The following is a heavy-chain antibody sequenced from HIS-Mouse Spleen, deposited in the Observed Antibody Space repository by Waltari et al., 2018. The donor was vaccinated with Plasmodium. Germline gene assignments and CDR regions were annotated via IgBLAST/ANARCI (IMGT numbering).Heavy chain of an antibody. V-gene: IGHV4-34*01. Sequence: QVQLQQWGAGLLKPSETLSLTCAVYGGSFSGYYWSWIRQHPGKGLEWIGEIKHSGSTNSNPSLKRRVTISGDTSKNQFSLKLSSVTAADTAVYYCARQERARGAGDFDYWGQGTLVTVSS. CDR2: IKHSGST. CDR1: GGSFSGYY. D-gene: IGHD1-1*01. CDR3: ARQERARGAGDFDY. J-gene: IGHJ4*02.